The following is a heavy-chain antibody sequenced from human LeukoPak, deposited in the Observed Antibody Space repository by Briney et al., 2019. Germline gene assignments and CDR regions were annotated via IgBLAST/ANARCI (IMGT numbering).Heavy chain of an antibody. Sequence: GGSLRLSCAASGFTFSSYSMNWVRQAPGKGLEWVSSISSGSTYIYYADSVKGRFAISRDNAQNSLYLQMNSLSAEDTAVYYCARVEESASFDPWGQGTLVTVSS. CDR2: ISSGSTYI. V-gene: IGHV3-21*01. CDR3: ARVEESASFDP. CDR1: GFTFSSYS. D-gene: IGHD3-3*01. J-gene: IGHJ5*02.